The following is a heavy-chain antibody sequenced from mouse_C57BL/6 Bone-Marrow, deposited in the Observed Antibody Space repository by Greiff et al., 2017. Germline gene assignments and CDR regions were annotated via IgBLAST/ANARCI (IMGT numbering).Heavy chain of an antibody. D-gene: IGHD1-1*01. V-gene: IGHV5-2*03. CDR2: INSDGGST. Sequence: EVKLEESGGGLVQPGESLKLSCESNEYEFPSHYMSWVRKTPEKRLELVAAINSDGGSTYYPDTMERRFIISRDNTKKTLYLQMSRLRSEDTALYYCARHGPYGSSERSAYWGQGTLVTVSA. J-gene: IGHJ3*01. CDR1: EYEFPSHY. CDR3: ARHGPYGSSERSAY.